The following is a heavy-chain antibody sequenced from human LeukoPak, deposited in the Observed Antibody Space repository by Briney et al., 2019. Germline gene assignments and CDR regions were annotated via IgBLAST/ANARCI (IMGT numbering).Heavy chain of an antibody. D-gene: IGHD1-26*01. J-gene: IGHJ4*02. CDR2: IYYSGST. CDR3: ARVGGHADYYFDY. V-gene: IGHV4-59*01. CDR1: GGSISTYY. Sequence: VKPSETLSLTCTVSGGSISTYYWTWIRQPPGKGLEWIGYIYYSGSTNYNPSLKSRVTISVDTSKNQFSLKLSSVTAADTAVYYCARVGGHADYYFDYWGQGTLVAVSS.